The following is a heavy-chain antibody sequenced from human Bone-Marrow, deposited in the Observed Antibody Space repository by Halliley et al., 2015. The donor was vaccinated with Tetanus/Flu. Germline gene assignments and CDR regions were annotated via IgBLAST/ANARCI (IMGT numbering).Heavy chain of an antibody. CDR3: ARGLIQYYFGSGDAFDV. D-gene: IGHD3-10*01. V-gene: IGHV3-30*03. Sequence: SGSTSTGYDMHWVRQAPGKGLEWVAVISYDGRNKYYADSVKGRFTISRDTSKNTLYLQMNSLRAEDTAVYYCARGLIQYYFGSGDAFDVWGQGTMVTVSS. CDR1: GSTSTGYD. CDR2: ISYDGRNK. J-gene: IGHJ3*01.